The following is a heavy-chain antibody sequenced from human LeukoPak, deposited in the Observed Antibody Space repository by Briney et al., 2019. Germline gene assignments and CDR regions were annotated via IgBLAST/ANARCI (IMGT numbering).Heavy chain of an antibody. J-gene: IGHJ4*02. CDR3: AGDIVATRTFGY. V-gene: IGHV4-39*07. Sequence: PSETLSLTCTVSGGSISSSSYYWSWIRQPPGKGLEWIGEINHSGSTNYNPSLKSRVTISVDTSKNQFSLKLSSVTAADTAVYYCAGDIVATRTFGYWGQGTLVTVSS. CDR2: INHSGST. D-gene: IGHD5-12*01. CDR1: GGSISSSSYY.